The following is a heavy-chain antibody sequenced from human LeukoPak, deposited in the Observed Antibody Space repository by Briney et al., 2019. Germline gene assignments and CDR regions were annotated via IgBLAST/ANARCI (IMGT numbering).Heavy chain of an antibody. D-gene: IGHD3-22*01. Sequence: SETLSLTCAVSGGSISSTSYYWAWIRQPPGKGLEWIGTIYYSGSTYHNPSLKSRVTLSVDTSRDQFSLRLSSVDAADTAVYYCAKAGVRYFDSSGLYAFDFWGQGTTVTVSS. CDR3: AKAGVRYFDSSGLYAFDF. J-gene: IGHJ3*01. V-gene: IGHV4-39*01. CDR2: IYYSGST. CDR1: GGSISSTSYY.